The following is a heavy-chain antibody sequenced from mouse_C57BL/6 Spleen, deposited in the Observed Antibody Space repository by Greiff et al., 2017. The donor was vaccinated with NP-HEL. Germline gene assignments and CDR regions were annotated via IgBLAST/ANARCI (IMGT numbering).Heavy chain of an antibody. CDR3: TTGGYWFAY. J-gene: IGHJ3*01. CDR2: IDPENGDT. Sequence: VQLQQSGAELVRPGASVKLSCTASGFKIKDDYMHWVKQRPEQGLEWIGWIDPENGDTEYASKFQGKATITADTSSNTAYLQLSSLTSEDTAVYYCTTGGYWFAYWGQGTLVTVSA. CDR1: GFKIKDDY. V-gene: IGHV14-4*01. D-gene: IGHD3-1*01.